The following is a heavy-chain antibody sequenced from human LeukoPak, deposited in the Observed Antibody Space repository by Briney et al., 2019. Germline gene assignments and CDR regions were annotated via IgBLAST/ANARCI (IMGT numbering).Heavy chain of an antibody. Sequence: SETLSLTCAVYGGSLSGYYWSWIRQPPGKGLEWIGEINHSGSTNYNPSLKSRVTISVDTSKNQFSLKLSSVTAADTAVYYCARSRRQNAPFDYWGQGTLVTVSS. CDR2: INHSGST. CDR3: ARSRRQNAPFDY. V-gene: IGHV4-34*01. CDR1: GGSLSGYY. J-gene: IGHJ4*02. D-gene: IGHD1-1*01.